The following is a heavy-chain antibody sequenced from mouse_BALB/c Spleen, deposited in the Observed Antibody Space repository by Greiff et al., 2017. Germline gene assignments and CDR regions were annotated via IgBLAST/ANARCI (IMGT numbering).Heavy chain of an antibody. CDR3: VRFYYDNYGGAMDY. CDR1: GFTFTTYA. V-gene: IGHV10-1*02. Sequence: EVQLVESGGGLVQPKGSLKLSCAASGFTFTTYAMNWVRQAPGKGLEWVARIRSKSNNYATYYADSVKDRFTISRDESQSMLYLQMNNLKTEDTAMYYCVRFYYDNYGGAMDYWGQGTSVTVSA. D-gene: IGHD2-1*01. J-gene: IGHJ4*01. CDR2: IRSKSNNYAT.